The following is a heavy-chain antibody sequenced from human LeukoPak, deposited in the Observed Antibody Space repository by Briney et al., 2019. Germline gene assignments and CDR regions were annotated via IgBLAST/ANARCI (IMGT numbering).Heavy chain of an antibody. CDR3: ARGRYCSADICTGGDSFDI. V-gene: IGHV4-4*07. Sequence: SETLSLTCTVSGGSISNYYWSWIRQPAGKGLEWIGRKYARGSSNYNPPVQSQVTMSVDTSKNQFSLNLRSVTAADTAVYYCARGRYCSADICTGGDSFDIWGQGTMVSVSP. D-gene: IGHD2-15*01. CDR2: KYARGSS. J-gene: IGHJ3*02. CDR1: GGSISNYY.